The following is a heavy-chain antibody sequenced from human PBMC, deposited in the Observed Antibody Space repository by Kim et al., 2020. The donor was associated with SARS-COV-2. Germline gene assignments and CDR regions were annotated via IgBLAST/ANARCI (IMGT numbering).Heavy chain of an antibody. V-gene: IGHV3-23*01. CDR1: GFTFSSYS. Sequence: GGSLRLSCAASGFTFSSYSMSWVRQAPGKGLEWVSAISTSGASTYYVDSVKGRFTISRDNAKNTLYLQMNILRADDTAVYYCARLYSSTWYYFDYWGQG. D-gene: IGHD6-13*01. J-gene: IGHJ4*02. CDR3: ARLYSSTWYYFDY. CDR2: ISTSGAST.